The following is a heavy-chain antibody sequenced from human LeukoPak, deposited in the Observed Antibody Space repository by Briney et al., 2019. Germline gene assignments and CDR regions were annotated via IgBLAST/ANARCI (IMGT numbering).Heavy chain of an antibody. D-gene: IGHD3-3*01. Sequence: SVKVSCKSSGGTFTNNYAISWVRQAPGQGLEWMGGIIPIFGTANYAQKFQGRVTITADKSTSTAYMELSSLRSEDTAVYYCARDMGYQYYDFWSGQKRYYYYMDVWGKGTTVTVSS. V-gene: IGHV1-69*06. CDR1: GGTFTNNYA. CDR2: IIPIFGTA. J-gene: IGHJ6*03. CDR3: ARDMGYQYYDFWSGQKRYYYYMDV.